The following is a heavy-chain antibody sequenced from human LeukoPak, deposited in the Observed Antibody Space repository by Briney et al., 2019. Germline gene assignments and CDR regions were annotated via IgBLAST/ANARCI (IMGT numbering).Heavy chain of an antibody. D-gene: IGHD4/OR15-4a*01. CDR1: GYTSTGYY. V-gene: IGHV1-2*02. CDR2: IHPNSGGT. CDR3: ARDRKLVLTGHYYYYGMDV. Sequence: GASVKVSCKTASGYTSTGYYIHWVRQAPGQGLEWMGWIHPNSGGTKYAQKFQGRVTMSRDTSISTAYMELSRLRSDDTAVYYCARDRKLVLTGHYYYYGMDVWGQGTTVTVSS. J-gene: IGHJ6*02.